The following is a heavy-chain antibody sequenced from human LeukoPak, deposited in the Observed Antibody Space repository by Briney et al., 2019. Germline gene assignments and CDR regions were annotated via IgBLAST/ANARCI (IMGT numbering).Heavy chain of an antibody. V-gene: IGHV1-69*06. CDR1: GGTFSSYA. CDR3: ARVDRGYSYGYVGVLDY. CDR2: IIPIFGTA. D-gene: IGHD5-18*01. Sequence: GASVKVSCKASGGTFSSYAISWVRQAPGQGLEWMGGIIPIFGTANYAQKFQGRVTITADKCTSTAYMELRSLRSEDTAVYYCARVDRGYSYGYVGVLDYWGQGTLVTVSS. J-gene: IGHJ4*02.